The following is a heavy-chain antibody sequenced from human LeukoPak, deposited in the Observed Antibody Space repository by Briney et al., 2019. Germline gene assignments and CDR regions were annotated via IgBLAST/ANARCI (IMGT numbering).Heavy chain of an antibody. D-gene: IGHD6-19*01. CDR2: INHSGST. V-gene: IGHV4-34*01. Sequence: SETLSLTCAVYGGSFSGYYWSWIRQPPGKGLEWIGEINHSGSTNYNPSLKSRVTISVDTSKNQFSLKLSSVTAADTAVYYCARDPSDSSGWTPEDYWGQGTLVTVSS. J-gene: IGHJ4*02. CDR3: ARDPSDSSGWTPEDY. CDR1: GGSFSGYY.